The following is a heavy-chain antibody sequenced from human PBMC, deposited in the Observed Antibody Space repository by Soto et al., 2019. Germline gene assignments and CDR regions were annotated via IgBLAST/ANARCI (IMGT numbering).Heavy chain of an antibody. V-gene: IGHV3-23*05. CDR1: GFTFTNYL. D-gene: IGHD1-26*01. Sequence: EVQLLESGGDLVQPGGSLRLSCAASGFTFTNYLMTWVRQAPGKGLEWVSSIDKSGGDTYYADSVKGRFTISRDNSKNTLYVQMNGLRAEDTALYYCAKDTYSRSWYFWGQGTLVTVSS. CDR3: AKDTYSRSWYF. CDR2: IDKSGGDT. J-gene: IGHJ4*02.